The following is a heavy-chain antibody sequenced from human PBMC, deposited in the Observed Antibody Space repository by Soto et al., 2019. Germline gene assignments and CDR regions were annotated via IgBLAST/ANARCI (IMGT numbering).Heavy chain of an antibody. CDR1: GYSFTSYW. CDR3: ARHALKGDDYVWGSYRPPDY. CDR2: IYPGDSDT. V-gene: IGHV5-51*01. J-gene: IGHJ4*02. Sequence: PGESLKISCKGSGYSFTSYWIGWVRQMPGKGLEWMGIIYPGDSDTRYSPSFQGQVTISADKSISTAYLQWSSLKASDTAMYYCARHALKGDDYVWGSYRPPDYWGQGTLVTVSS. D-gene: IGHD3-16*02.